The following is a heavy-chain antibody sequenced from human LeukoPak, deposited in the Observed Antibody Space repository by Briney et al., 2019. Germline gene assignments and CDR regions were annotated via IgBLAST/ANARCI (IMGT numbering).Heavy chain of an antibody. D-gene: IGHD1-26*01. CDR2: ISSGSGTI. J-gene: IGHJ4*02. V-gene: IGHV3-48*01. Sequence: GGSLRLSCAASGFTFSSNSMNWVRQAPGKGLEWVSYISSGSGTIYYADSVKGRFTISRDNPKNSLYLQMNTLRAEDTAVYYCARALYSGSYSAFDYWGQGTLVTVSS. CDR1: GFTFSSNS. CDR3: ARALYSGSYSAFDY.